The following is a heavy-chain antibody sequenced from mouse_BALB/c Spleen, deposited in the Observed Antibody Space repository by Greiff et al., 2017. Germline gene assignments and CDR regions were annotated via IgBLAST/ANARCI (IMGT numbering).Heavy chain of an antibody. D-gene: IGHD3-1*01. V-gene: IGHV5-6-2*01. J-gene: IGHJ3*01. Sequence: EVKLMESGGGLVKLGGSLKLSCAASGFTFSSYYMSWVRQTPEKRLELVAAINSNGGSTYYPDTVKGRFTISRDNAKNTLYLQMSSLKSEDTALYYCARHAVAARASSWFAYWGQGTLVTVSA. CDR2: INSNGGST. CDR1: GFTFSSYY. CDR3: ARHAVAARASSWFAY.